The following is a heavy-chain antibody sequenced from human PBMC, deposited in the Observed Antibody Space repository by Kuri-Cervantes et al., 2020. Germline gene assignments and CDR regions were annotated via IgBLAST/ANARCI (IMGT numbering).Heavy chain of an antibody. V-gene: IGHV3-21*01. CDR2: ISSSSSYI. CDR3: ARDFDF. CDR1: GFTFSSYS. J-gene: IGHJ5*01. Sequence: GESLKISCAASGFTFSSYSMNWVRQAPGKGLEWVSSISSSSSYIYYADSVKGRFTISRDNTKNSLYLQMNSLRAEDTAVYYCARDFDFWGQGTLVTVSS.